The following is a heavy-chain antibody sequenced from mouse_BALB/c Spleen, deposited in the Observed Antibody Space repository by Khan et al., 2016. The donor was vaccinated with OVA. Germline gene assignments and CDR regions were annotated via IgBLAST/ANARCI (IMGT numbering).Heavy chain of an antibody. CDR2: KVYGGNN. J-gene: IGHJ3*01. CDR1: GYSITSGYY. CDR3: ARGGRWFDH. Sequence: VQLKESGPGLVKPSQSLSLTCSVTGYSITSGYYWNWIRQFPGNKLEWVGYKVYGGNNNYNASLKNRISITRDTSKNQFFLQLNSVTAEDTARHYYARGGRWFDHRGHGTLVTVSA. V-gene: IGHV3-6*02. D-gene: IGHD3-3*01.